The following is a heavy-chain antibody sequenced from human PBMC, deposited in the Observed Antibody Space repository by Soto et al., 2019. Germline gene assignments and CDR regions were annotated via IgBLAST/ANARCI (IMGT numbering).Heavy chain of an antibody. V-gene: IGHV3-7*04. J-gene: IGHJ4*02. CDR3: SRAAS. Sequence: GGSLRLSCAASGFTFSSHWMSWVRQAPGKGLEWVANIKGDASVIDYVESVKGRFTMSRDNAKNSLYLQMNSLRAEDTAIYNCSRAASWGQGTLVTVSS. CDR1: GFTFSSHW. CDR2: IKGDASVI.